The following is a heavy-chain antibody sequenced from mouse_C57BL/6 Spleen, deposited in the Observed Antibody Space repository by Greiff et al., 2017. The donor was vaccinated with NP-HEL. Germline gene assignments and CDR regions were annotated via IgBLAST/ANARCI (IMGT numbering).Heavy chain of an antibody. J-gene: IGHJ1*03. D-gene: IGHD1-1*01. V-gene: IGHV5-6*01. Sequence: EVKLVESGGDLVKPGGSLKLSCAASGFTFSSYGMSWVRQTPDKRLEWVATISSGGSYTYYPGSVKGRFTISRDNAKNTLYLQMSSLKSEDTAMYYCARAFTTVVPNWYFDVWGTGTTVTVSS. CDR3: ARAFTTVVPNWYFDV. CDR2: ISSGGSYT. CDR1: GFTFSSYG.